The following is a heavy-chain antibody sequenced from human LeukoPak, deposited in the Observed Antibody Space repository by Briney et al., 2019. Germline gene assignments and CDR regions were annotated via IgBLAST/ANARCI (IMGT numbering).Heavy chain of an antibody. V-gene: IGHV3-23*01. CDR1: GFTFSSYA. J-gene: IGHJ4*02. Sequence: GGSLRLSCAASGFTFSSYAMSWVRQAPGKGLEWVSAISGSGGSTYYADSVKGRFTISRDNSKNTPYLQMNSLRAEDTAVYYCAKLGMFRYDFWSGFLDYWGQGTLVTVSS. CDR3: AKLGMFRYDFWSGFLDY. D-gene: IGHD3-3*01. CDR2: ISGSGGST.